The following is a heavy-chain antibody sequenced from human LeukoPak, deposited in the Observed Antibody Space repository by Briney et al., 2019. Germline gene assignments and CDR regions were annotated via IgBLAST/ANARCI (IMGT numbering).Heavy chain of an antibody. V-gene: IGHV4-34*01. J-gene: IGHJ4*02. D-gene: IGHD6-6*01. Sequence: PSETLSLTCAVYGGSFSGYYWSWIRQPPGKGLEWIGEINHSGSTNYNPSLKSRVTISVDTSKNQFSLKLSSVTAADTAVYYCAREIFPADSSSAFDYWGQGTLVTVSS. CDR3: AREIFPADSSSAFDY. CDR2: INHSGST. CDR1: GGSFSGYY.